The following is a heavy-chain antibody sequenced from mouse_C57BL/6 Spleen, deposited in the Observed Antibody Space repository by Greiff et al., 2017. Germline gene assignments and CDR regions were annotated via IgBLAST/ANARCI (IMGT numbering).Heavy chain of an antibody. V-gene: IGHV1-26*01. J-gene: IGHJ3*01. CDR1: GYTFTDYY. Sequence: EVQLQQSGPELVKPGASVKISCKASGYTFTDYYMNWVKQSHGKSLEWIGDINPNNGGTSYNQKFKGKATLTVDKSSSTAYMELRSLTSEDSAVYYCARREGYWFAYWGQGTLVTVSA. D-gene: IGHD2-2*01. CDR3: ARREGYWFAY. CDR2: INPNNGGT.